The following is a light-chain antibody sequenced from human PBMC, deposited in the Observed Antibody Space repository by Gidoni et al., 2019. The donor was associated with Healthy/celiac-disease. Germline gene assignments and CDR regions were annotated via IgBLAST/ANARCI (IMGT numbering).Light chain of an antibody. J-gene: IGKJ2*01. CDR1: QSVLYSSNNKNY. CDR2: WAS. Sequence: DIVMTKSPDSLAVSLGEKATINCKSSQSVLYSSNNKNYLAWYQQKPGQPPKLLMYWASPRESGVPDRFSGSGSGTDFTLTISSLQAEDVAVYYCQQYYSTLPYTFGQGTKLEIK. CDR3: QQYYSTLPYT. V-gene: IGKV4-1*01.